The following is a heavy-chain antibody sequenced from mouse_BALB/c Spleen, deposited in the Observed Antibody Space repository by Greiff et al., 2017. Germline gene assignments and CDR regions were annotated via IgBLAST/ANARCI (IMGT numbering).Heavy chain of an antibody. D-gene: IGHD1-1*01. CDR2: IWGGGST. V-gene: IGHV2-6-4*01. CDR3: AGNRDYGSSYWFAY. Sequence: QVQLKQSGPGLVAPSQSLSITCTVSGFSFSRYSVHWVRQPPGKGLEWLGMIWGGGSTDYNSALKSRLSISKDNSKSQVFLIMNSLQTDDTAMYYCAGNRDYGSSYWFAYWGQGTLVTVSA. CDR1: GFSFSRYS. J-gene: IGHJ3*01.